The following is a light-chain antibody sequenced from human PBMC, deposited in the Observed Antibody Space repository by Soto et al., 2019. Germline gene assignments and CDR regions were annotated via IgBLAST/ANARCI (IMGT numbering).Light chain of an antibody. V-gene: IGKV3-20*01. CDR3: QQYNNSLWT. CDR2: GAS. J-gene: IGKJ1*01. Sequence: ETVLTQSPGTLSLSPGERAILSCRASQSVSSTYSAWYQQKPGQAPRLLIYGASSRATGIPDRFSGSGSGTDFTLTISRLEPEDFAVYYCQQYNNSLWTFGQGTKVEIK. CDR1: QSVSSTY.